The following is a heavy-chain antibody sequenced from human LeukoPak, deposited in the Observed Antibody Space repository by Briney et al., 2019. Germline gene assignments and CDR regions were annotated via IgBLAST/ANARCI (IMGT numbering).Heavy chain of an antibody. CDR1: GYSFTNYW. J-gene: IGHJ1*01. V-gene: IGHV5-51*01. CDR3: ARLSSSSSWPRNNDAEYFQH. D-gene: IGHD6-13*01. Sequence: GESLKISCKGSGYSFTNYWIGWVRQMPGKGLEWMGIIYPGNSDTRYSPSLQGQVTISADKSISTAYLQWSSLKASDTAMYYCARLSSSSSWPRNNDAEYFQHWGQGTLVTVSS. CDR2: IYPGNSDT.